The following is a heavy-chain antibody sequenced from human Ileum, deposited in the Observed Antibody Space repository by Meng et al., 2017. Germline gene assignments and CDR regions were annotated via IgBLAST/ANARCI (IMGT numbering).Heavy chain of an antibody. Sequence: QVQSPQVGAGLLKPSEALALTCAVYGGSFIGYHWSWIRQPPGKGLEWIGEINHSGSTNYNPSLKSRVTISVDTSKNQFSLKLSSVTAADTAVYYCSRTSYYDNSGYYPGWGQGTLVTVSS. V-gene: IGHV4-34*02. CDR2: INHSGST. CDR3: SRTSYYDNSGYYPG. J-gene: IGHJ4*02. CDR1: GGSFIGYH. D-gene: IGHD3-22*01.